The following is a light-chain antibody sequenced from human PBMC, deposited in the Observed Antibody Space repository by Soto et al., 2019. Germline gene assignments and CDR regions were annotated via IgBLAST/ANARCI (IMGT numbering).Light chain of an antibody. CDR2: DAS. J-gene: IGKJ4*01. CDR3: QQRSNWPPLT. Sequence: EIVLTQSPATLSLSPGETATLSCRASQGINNFLAWYQHKPGQAPRLLIYDASNRATGIPARFSGSGSGTDFTLTHSSLEPEDFAVYYCQQRSNWPPLTFGGGTKVEVK. V-gene: IGKV3-11*01. CDR1: QGINNF.